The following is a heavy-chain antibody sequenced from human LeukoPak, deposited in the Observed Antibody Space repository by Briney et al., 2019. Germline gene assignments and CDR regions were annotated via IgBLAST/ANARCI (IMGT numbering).Heavy chain of an antibody. CDR2: IDCSGST. CDR1: GDSINGGGYY. V-gene: IGHV4-31*03. CDR3: ARDNYYGPGSFVY. D-gene: IGHD3-10*01. Sequence: PSQTLSLTCTVSGDSINGGGYYWSCLRQRQGQGLVWIGYIDCSGSTYYNPSLKSRVTISVDTSKNQFSLKVNSVTVADTAVYYCARDNYYGPGSFVYWGQGTLVTVSS. J-gene: IGHJ4*02.